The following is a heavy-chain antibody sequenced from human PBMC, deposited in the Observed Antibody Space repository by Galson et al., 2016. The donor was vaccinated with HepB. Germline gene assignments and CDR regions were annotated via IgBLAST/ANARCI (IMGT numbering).Heavy chain of an antibody. CDR2: TDSTSRYI. CDR3: ARDSGYCSKIDCRGDAFDI. V-gene: IGHV3-21*01. Sequence: SLRLSCAASGFTFSTYSMNWVRLAPGKGLEWVSSTDSTSRYIYYADSVRGRFTISRDNAQKSLYLQMNSLRAEDTAVYYCARDSGYCSKIDCRGDAFDIWGQGTMVTVSS. D-gene: IGHD2-2*01. J-gene: IGHJ3*02. CDR1: GFTFSTYS.